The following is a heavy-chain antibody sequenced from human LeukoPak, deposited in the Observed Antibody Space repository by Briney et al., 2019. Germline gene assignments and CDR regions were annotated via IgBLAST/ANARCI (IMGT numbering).Heavy chain of an antibody. CDR3: AREYGAVAFGDY. Sequence: SETLSLTCTVSGASISSSYWSWIRQPAGKGLEWIGRIYTSGSTNYNPSLKSRVTMSVDTSKNQFSLKLSSVTAADTAVYYCAREYGAVAFGDYWGQGTLVTVSS. CDR1: GASISSSY. CDR2: IYTSGST. D-gene: IGHD6-19*01. V-gene: IGHV4-4*07. J-gene: IGHJ4*02.